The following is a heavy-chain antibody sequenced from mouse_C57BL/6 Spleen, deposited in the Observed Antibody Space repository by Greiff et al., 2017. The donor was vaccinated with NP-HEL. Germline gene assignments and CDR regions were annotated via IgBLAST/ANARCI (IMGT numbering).Heavy chain of an antibody. D-gene: IGHD1-2*01. V-gene: IGHV5-17*01. CDR3: ARKFDYYGGAMDY. Sequence: EVNVVESGGGLVKPGGSLKLSCAASGFTFSDYGMHWVRQAPEKGLEWVAYISSGSSTIYYADTVKGRFTISRDNAKNTLFLQMTSLRSEDTAMYYCARKFDYYGGAMDYWGQGTSVTVSS. CDR2: ISSGSSTI. J-gene: IGHJ4*01. CDR1: GFTFSDYG.